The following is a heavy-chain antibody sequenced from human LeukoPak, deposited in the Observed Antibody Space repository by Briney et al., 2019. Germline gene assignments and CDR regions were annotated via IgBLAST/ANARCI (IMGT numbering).Heavy chain of an antibody. D-gene: IGHD3-10*01. CDR3: ARGTPHYYGSGSYYIRRFDP. Sequence: SETLSLTCTVSGGSISPYYWSWIRQPPGKGLEWIGYIYYSGSTNYNPSLKSRVTISVDTSKSQFSLKLSSATAADTAVYYCARGTPHYYGSGSYYIRRFDPWGQGTLVTVSS. J-gene: IGHJ5*02. V-gene: IGHV4-59*01. CDR2: IYYSGST. CDR1: GGSISPYY.